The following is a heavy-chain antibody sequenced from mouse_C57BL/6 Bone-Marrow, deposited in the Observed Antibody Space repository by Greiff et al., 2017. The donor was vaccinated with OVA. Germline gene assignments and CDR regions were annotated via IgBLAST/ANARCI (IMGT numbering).Heavy chain of an antibody. CDR1: GFTFSDYG. CDR3: ARGDGKAWFAY. J-gene: IGHJ3*01. D-gene: IGHD2-1*01. Sequence: EVQLVESGGGLVKPGGSLKLSCAASGFTFSDYGMHWVRQAPEKGLEWVAYISSGSSTIYYADTVKGRFTISRDNAKNTLFLQMTSLRSEDTAMYYCARGDGKAWFAYWGQGTLVTVSA. CDR2: ISSGSSTI. V-gene: IGHV5-17*01.